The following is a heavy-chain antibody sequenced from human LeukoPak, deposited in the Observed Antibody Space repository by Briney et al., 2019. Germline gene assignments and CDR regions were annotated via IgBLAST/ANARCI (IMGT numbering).Heavy chain of an antibody. D-gene: IGHD4-17*01. J-gene: IGHJ4*02. CDR1: GGSISSYY. Sequence: SETLSLTCTVSGGSISSYYWSWIRQPPGKGLEWIGYIYYSGSTNYNPSLKSRVTISVDTSKNQFSLKLSSVTAADTAVYYCARLSGDHDCFDYWGQGTLVTVSS. CDR3: ARLSGDHDCFDY. CDR2: IYYSGST. V-gene: IGHV4-59*08.